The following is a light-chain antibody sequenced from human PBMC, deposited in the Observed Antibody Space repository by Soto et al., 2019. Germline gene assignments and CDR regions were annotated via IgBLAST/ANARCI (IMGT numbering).Light chain of an antibody. J-gene: IGLJ2*01. CDR1: SSNIGTKL. Sequence: QSVLTQPPSTSGTPGQRVTISCSGSSSNIGTKLVYWYQLVPGTAPKLLIYGNEERHSVVPGRFSGSKSGTSASLAISGIQSEDEADYYCAAWDGSLNGVLFGGGTKLTFL. CDR3: AAWDGSLNGVL. V-gene: IGLV1-44*01. CDR2: GNE.